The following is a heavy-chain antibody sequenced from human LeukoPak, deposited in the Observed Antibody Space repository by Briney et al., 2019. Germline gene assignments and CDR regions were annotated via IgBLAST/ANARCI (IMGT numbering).Heavy chain of an antibody. D-gene: IGHD3-16*01. Sequence: ASVKVSCKASGYSFTGYYLHWVRQAPGQGLEWMGWINPNSGGTNYAQSLHGRVTITRDTSISTAYLELSRLRSDDTAMYFCARDMNTNFDYWGQGTLVTVSS. J-gene: IGHJ4*02. CDR3: ARDMNTNFDY. V-gene: IGHV1-2*02. CDR2: INPNSGGT. CDR1: GYSFTGYY.